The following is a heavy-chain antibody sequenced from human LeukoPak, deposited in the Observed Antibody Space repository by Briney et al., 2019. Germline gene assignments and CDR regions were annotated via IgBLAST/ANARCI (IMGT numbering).Heavy chain of an antibody. CDR2: TYYRSNWYN. V-gene: IGHV6-1*01. CDR3: AREYTSGWPNDALDI. J-gene: IGHJ3*02. D-gene: IGHD6-19*01. Sequence: SQTLSLTCAISGDSVSSNSAAWSWIRQSPSRGLEWLGRTYYRSNWYNAYAASVKSRITINPDTSKNQFSLQLSSVTPEDTAVYYCAREYTSGWPNDALDIWGQGTMVAVSS. CDR1: GDSVSSNSAA.